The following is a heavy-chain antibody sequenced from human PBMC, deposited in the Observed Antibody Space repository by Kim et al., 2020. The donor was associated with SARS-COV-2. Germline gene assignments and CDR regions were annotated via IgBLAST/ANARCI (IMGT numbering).Heavy chain of an antibody. CDR3: AKGLSGSYDY. V-gene: IGHV3-23*01. J-gene: IGHJ4*02. CDR1: GFTFNNYA. CDR2: IGGGGLAT. Sequence: GGSLRLSCVASGFTFNNYAMNWVRQAPGKGLEWVSSIGGGGLATYYADSAKGRFTISRDNSKNTLYLQMNSLRADDTALYYCAKGLSGSYDYWCQGTLVT. D-gene: IGHD3-3*01.